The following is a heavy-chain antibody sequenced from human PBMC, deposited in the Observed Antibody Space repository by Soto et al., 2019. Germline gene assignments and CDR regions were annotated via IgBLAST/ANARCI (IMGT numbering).Heavy chain of an antibody. Sequence: QVQLVQSGAAVKQPGASVKVSCKASGFTFSRYYMHWIRQAPGQGLEWMGIINPSGASTNYAQKFQGRVTLSRDTSTSTVSMEVSSLRSEDTAVYYCARDNSESNSWWFDPWGQGTLVTVSS. CDR2: INPSGAST. V-gene: IGHV1-46*01. CDR3: ARDNSESNSWWFDP. J-gene: IGHJ5*02. CDR1: GFTFSRYY. D-gene: IGHD1-26*01.